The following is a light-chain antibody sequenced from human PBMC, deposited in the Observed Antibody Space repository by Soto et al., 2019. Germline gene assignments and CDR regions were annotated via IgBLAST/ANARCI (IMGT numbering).Light chain of an antibody. CDR1: QSISSN. CDR2: HSS. CDR3: QQFDNWPPEAT. Sequence: EIVMTQSPATLSVSPGERATLSCRASQSISSNLAWYQKKPDQAPRLLIYHSSTRATGIPARFSGSVSGTEFTLGIRSLQSEDSAVYYCQQFDNWPPEATFGQGTRVEIK. V-gene: IGKV3-15*01. J-gene: IGKJ5*01.